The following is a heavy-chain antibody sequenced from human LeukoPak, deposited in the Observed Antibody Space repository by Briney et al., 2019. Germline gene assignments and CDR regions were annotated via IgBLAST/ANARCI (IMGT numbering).Heavy chain of an antibody. V-gene: IGHV3-23*01. CDR3: AKIPNRYYYYYGMDV. J-gene: IGHJ6*02. Sequence: GGSLRLSCAASGFTFSSYAMSWVRQAPGKGLEWVSAISGSGGSTYYADSVKGRFTISRDNSKNTLYLQMNSLRAEDTAVYYCAKIPNRYYYYYGMDVWGQGTTVTVSS. D-gene: IGHD1-14*01. CDR1: GFTFSSYA. CDR2: ISGSGGST.